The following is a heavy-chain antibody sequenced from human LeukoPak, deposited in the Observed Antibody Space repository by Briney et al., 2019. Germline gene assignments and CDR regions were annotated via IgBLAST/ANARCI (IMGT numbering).Heavy chain of an antibody. V-gene: IGHV1-18*04. CDR3: ARGAGDYDFWSGYYVYYYYYGMDV. Sequence: ASVKVSCKASGYTFSDYYMHWVRQAPGQGLEWMGWISAYNGNTNYAQKLQGRVTMTTDTSTSTAYMELRSLRSDDTAVYYCARGAGDYDFWSGYYVYYYYYGMDVWGQGTTVTVSS. CDR2: ISAYNGNT. J-gene: IGHJ6*02. CDR1: GYTFSDYY. D-gene: IGHD3-3*01.